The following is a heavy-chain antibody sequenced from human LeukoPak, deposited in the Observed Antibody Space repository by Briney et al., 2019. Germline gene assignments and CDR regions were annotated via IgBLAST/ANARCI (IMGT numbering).Heavy chain of an antibody. CDR1: GGSISSYY. D-gene: IGHD5-18*01. CDR2: IYYSGST. Sequence: SETLSLTCTVSGGSISSYYLSWIRQSPGKGLEWIGYIYYSGSTNYNPSLKSRVTISVDTYKNQFSLKLSSVTAADTAVYYCARSYRGYSYGTDYWGQGTLVTVSS. J-gene: IGHJ4*02. V-gene: IGHV4-59*08. CDR3: ARSYRGYSYGTDY.